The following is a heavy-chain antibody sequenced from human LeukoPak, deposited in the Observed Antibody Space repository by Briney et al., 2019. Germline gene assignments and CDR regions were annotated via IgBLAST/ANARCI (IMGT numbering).Heavy chain of an antibody. D-gene: IGHD6-6*01. CDR2: VYYSGST. CDR3: ARRKAVRPRDYYFDY. Sequence: SETLSLTCTVSDASVSSDNYYWSWIRQPPGKGLEWIGYVYYSGSTNYNPSLKSRVTISVDTSKNQFFLKLSSVTAADTAVYYCARRKAVRPRDYYFDYWGQGILVTVSS. V-gene: IGHV4-61*01. J-gene: IGHJ4*02. CDR1: DASVSSDNYY.